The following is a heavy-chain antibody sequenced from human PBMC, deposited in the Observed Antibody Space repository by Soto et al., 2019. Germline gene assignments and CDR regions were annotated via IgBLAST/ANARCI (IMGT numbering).Heavy chain of an antibody. V-gene: IGHV3-53*04. D-gene: IGHD1-26*01. J-gene: IGHJ3*02. Sequence: EVQLVESGGDLVQPGGSLRLSCAASGFTVSSDHMTWVRQAPGKGLEWVSVIYRDGRTYYADPVKGRFTISRDNSKNTVYLQMNSLRPEDTAMYYCASLGGVRIWGQGTMVTVSS. CDR2: IYRDGRT. CDR3: ASLGGVRI. CDR1: GFTVSSDH.